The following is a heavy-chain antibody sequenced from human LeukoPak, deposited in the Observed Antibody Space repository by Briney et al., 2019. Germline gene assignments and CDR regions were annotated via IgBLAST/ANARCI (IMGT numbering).Heavy chain of an antibody. CDR1: GGSISSYY. CDR2: IYYSGST. Sequence: SETLSLTCTVSGGSISSYYWSWIRQPPGKGLEWIGYIYYSGSTNYNPSLKSRVTISVDTSKSQFSLKLSSVTAADTAVYYCAGALVGYCSSTSCYSIYYYYYGMDVWGKGTTVTVSS. CDR3: AGALVGYCSSTSCYSIYYYYYGMDV. D-gene: IGHD2-2*02. J-gene: IGHJ6*04. V-gene: IGHV4-59*01.